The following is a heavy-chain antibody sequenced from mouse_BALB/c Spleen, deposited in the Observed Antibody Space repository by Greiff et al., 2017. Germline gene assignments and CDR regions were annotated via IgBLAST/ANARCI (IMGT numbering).Heavy chain of an antibody. V-gene: IGHV1-69*02. CDR3: AAYYRYDVAMDY. Sequence: VQLQQPGAELVKPGASVKLSCKASGYTFTSYWMHWVKQRPGQGLEWIGEIDPSDSYTNYNQKFKGKATLTVDKSSSTAYMQLSSLTSEDSAVYYCAAYYRYDVAMDYWGQGTSVTVSS. J-gene: IGHJ4*01. CDR2: IDPSDSYT. CDR1: GYTFTSYW. D-gene: IGHD2-14*01.